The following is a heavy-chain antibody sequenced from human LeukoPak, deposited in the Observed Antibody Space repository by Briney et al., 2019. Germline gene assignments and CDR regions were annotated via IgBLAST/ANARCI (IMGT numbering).Heavy chain of an antibody. D-gene: IGHD2-2*02. J-gene: IGHJ4*02. V-gene: IGHV4-59*08. CDR2: IYYSGST. Sequence: SETLSLTCTVSGGSISSYYWSWIRQPPGKGLEWIGYIYYSGSTNYNPSLKSRVTISVDTSKNQFSLKLGSVTAADTAVYYCARHVHYTVSDYFDYWGQGTLVTVSS. CDR1: GGSISSYY. CDR3: ARHVHYTVSDYFDY.